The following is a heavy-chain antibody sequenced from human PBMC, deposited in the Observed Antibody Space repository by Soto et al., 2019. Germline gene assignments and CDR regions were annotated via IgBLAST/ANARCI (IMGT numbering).Heavy chain of an antibody. V-gene: IGHV4-31*03. Sequence: SETLSLTCTVSGGSISSGGYYWSWIRQHPGKGLEWIGYIYYSGSTYYNPSLKSRVTISVDTSKNQFSLKLSSVTAADTAVYYCARVDGGYVGFDYWGQGTLVTVSS. CDR3: ARVDGGYVGFDY. J-gene: IGHJ4*02. CDR1: GGSISSGGYY. CDR2: IYYSGST. D-gene: IGHD5-12*01.